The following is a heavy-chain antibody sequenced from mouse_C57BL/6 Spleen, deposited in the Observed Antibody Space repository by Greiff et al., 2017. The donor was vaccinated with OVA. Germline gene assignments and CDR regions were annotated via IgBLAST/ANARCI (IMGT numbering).Heavy chain of an antibody. J-gene: IGHJ2*01. CDR1: GYTFTSYW. V-gene: IGHV1-52*01. Sequence: VQLKQPGAELVRPGSSVKLSCKASGYTFTSYWMHWVKQRPIQGLEWIGNIDPSDSETHYNQKFKDKATLTVDKSSSTAYMQLSSLTSEDSAVYYCARRGGSSYFDYWGQGTTLTVSS. D-gene: IGHD1-1*01. CDR3: ARRGGSSYFDY. CDR2: IDPSDSET.